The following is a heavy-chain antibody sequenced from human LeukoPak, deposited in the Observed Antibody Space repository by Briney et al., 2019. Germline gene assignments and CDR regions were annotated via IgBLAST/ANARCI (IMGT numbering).Heavy chain of an antibody. J-gene: IGHJ6*03. V-gene: IGHV3-7*04. Sequence: QPGGSLRLSCAASGFTFSSYWMSWVRQAPGKGLEWVATIDKDGNEEHYVESVKGRFTISRDNARNSLFLEMNSLRAEDTAVYYCARVFGYYYYYLDVWGKGTPVIISS. D-gene: IGHD3-3*01. CDR2: IDKDGNEE. CDR3: ARVFGYYYYYLDV. CDR1: GFTFSSYW.